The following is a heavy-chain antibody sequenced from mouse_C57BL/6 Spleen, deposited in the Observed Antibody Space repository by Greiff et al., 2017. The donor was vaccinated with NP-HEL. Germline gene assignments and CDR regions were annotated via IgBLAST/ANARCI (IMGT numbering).Heavy chain of an antibody. D-gene: IGHD2-5*01. CDR2: IDPSDSET. V-gene: IGHV1-52*01. CDR3: ARDYSNYYWYFDV. J-gene: IGHJ1*03. CDR1: GYTFTSYW. Sequence: QVQLQQPGAELVRPGSSVKLSCKASGYTFTSYWMHWVKQRPIQGLEWIGNIDPSDSETHYNQKFKDKATLTVDKSSSTAYMQLSSLTSEDSAVYYCARDYSNYYWYFDVWGTGTTVTVSS.